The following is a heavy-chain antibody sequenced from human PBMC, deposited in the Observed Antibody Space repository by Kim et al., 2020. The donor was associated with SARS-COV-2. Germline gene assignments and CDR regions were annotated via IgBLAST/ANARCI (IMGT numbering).Heavy chain of an antibody. D-gene: IGHD6-13*01. V-gene: IGHV4-34*01. J-gene: IGHJ4*02. CDR3: ARTIGIAAAPVDY. Sequence: YNPSLKSRVTISVDTSKNQFSPKLSSVTAADTAVYYCARTIGIAAAPVDYWGQGTLVTVSS.